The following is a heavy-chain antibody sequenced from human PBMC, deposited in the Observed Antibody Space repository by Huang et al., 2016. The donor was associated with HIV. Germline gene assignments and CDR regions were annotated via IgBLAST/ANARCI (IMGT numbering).Heavy chain of an antibody. CDR3: AKGEFVGESYFDQ. CDR2: ISGRGVSN. V-gene: IGHV3-23*01. Sequence: VQLLESGGGLVQPGGSRRLSCAASGFTFSSYAMSWVRLAPGKGLEWVSTISGRGVSNYHADAVKGRFTTSRDNSENMLYLQMHTLRAEDTAVYYCAKGEFVGESYFDQWGQGTLVTVSS. CDR1: GFTFSSYA. J-gene: IGHJ4*02. D-gene: IGHD3-10*01.